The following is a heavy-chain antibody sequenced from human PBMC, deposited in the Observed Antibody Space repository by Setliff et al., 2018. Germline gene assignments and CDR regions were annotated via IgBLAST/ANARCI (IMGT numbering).Heavy chain of an antibody. V-gene: IGHV3-21*01. Sequence: SLRLSCAASGFTFDDYVFSWVRQAPGKGLEWVASFSSRNDYIYHADAVKGRFTISRDNAKTSLYLQMDSLRVEDTAVYFCARSPGWIPWFDSWGQGTLVTVSS. CDR1: GFTFDDYV. D-gene: IGHD5-18*01. J-gene: IGHJ5*01. CDR2: FSSRNDYI. CDR3: ARSPGWIPWFDS.